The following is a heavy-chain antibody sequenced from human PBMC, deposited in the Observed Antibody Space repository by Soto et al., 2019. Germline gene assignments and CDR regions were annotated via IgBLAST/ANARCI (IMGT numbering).Heavy chain of an antibody. CDR3: VRSGTARLLRHTWFDT. CDR1: GFTFNTYD. D-gene: IGHD2-21*01. J-gene: IGHJ5*02. Sequence: EVQLVESGGGLVKPGGSLSLSCAASGFTFNTYDMNWVRQAPGTGLEWVSSITTSSAYLYYADSLKGRITISRDHAKNSLFLQTNSLRAEDTALYYCVRSGTARLLRHTWFDTWGQGTLVTVSS. V-gene: IGHV3-21*01. CDR2: ITTSSAYL.